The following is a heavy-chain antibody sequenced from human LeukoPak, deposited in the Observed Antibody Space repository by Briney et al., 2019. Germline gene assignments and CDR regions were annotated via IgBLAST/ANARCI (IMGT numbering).Heavy chain of an antibody. V-gene: IGHV3-21*01. Sequence: GGSLRLSCAASGFTFSSYSMNWVRQAPGKGLEWVSSISSSSSYVYYADSVKGRFTISRDNAKNSLYLQMNSLRAEDTAVYYCARVLGYYYYMDVWGKGTTVTISS. CDR3: ARVLGYYYYMDV. J-gene: IGHJ6*03. D-gene: IGHD3-3*02. CDR1: GFTFSSYS. CDR2: ISSSSSYV.